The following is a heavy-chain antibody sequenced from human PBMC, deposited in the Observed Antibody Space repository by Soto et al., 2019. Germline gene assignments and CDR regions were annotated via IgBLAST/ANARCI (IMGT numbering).Heavy chain of an antibody. D-gene: IGHD1-1*01. CDR1: GYAFTTYG. Sequence: QVHLVQSGAEVKKPGASVKVSCKGSGYAFTTYGITWVRQAPGQGLEWMGWISAHNGNTNYAQKLQGRVTVTRDTSTSTAYMERRSLSSDGTAVYYCARGRYGDYWGQGARVSVSS. V-gene: IGHV1-18*01. J-gene: IGHJ4*02. CDR2: ISAHNGNT. CDR3: ARGRYGDY.